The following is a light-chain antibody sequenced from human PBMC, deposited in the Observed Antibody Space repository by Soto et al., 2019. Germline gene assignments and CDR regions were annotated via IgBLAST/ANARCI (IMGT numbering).Light chain of an antibody. Sequence: EIVLTQSPALLSLYPWERVTLSCRASQSVSGHVAWYQQRPGQRPRLLIYAASIRGTGISARFSGSGSGTDYTLTSSRLDPEDFAVYYCQWRSNWPIFGGGTKIEVK. CDR3: QWRSNWPI. CDR2: AAS. V-gene: IGKV3-11*01. J-gene: IGKJ4*01. CDR1: QSVSGH.